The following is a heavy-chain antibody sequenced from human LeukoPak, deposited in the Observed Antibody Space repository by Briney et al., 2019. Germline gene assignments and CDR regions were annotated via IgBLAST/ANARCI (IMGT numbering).Heavy chain of an antibody. Sequence: GGSLRLSCAVSGFTFSSYEMNWVRQAPGKGLQWVSTISGSGGSTYYADSVKGRFTISRDNSKNTLYLQMNSLRAEDTAVYYCAKDWRRVVAATPTFDYWGQGTLVTVSS. CDR2: ISGSGGST. D-gene: IGHD2-15*01. V-gene: IGHV3-23*01. CDR1: GFTFSSYE. CDR3: AKDWRRVVAATPTFDY. J-gene: IGHJ4*02.